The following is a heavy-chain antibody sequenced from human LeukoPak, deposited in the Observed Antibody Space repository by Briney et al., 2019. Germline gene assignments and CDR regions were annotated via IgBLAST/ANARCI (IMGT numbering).Heavy chain of an antibody. CDR3: ARGPRRYCSGGSCYPGPPDY. J-gene: IGHJ4*02. CDR2: IYYSGSA. V-gene: IGHV4-30-4*07. CDR1: GGSIYSGAYS. D-gene: IGHD2-15*01. Sequence: SETLSLTCTVSGGSIYSGAYSWSWIRQPPGKGLEWIGYIYYSGSAYYNPSLKSRVTISVDTSKNQFSLKLTSVTAADTAVYYCARGPRRYCSGGSCYPGPPDYWGQGTLVTVSS.